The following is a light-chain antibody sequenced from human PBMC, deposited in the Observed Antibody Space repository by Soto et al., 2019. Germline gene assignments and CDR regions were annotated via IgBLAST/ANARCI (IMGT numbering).Light chain of an antibody. J-gene: IGLJ3*02. Sequence: QSVLTQPPSASGTPGQRVIISCSGSGSSIGSHDVYWYQHLPGTAPKVLIYRNDQRPSGVPDRFSGSKSGTSASLAISGLRSDDEADYYCAAWDGSLSGRVFGGGTK. CDR1: GSSIGSHD. CDR3: AAWDGSLSGRV. CDR2: RND. V-gene: IGLV1-47*02.